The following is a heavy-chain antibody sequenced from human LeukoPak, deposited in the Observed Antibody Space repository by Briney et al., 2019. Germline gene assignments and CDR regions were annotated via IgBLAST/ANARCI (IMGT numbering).Heavy chain of an antibody. V-gene: IGHV4-38-2*02. CDR1: GYSIISGFY. J-gene: IGHJ5*02. D-gene: IGHD3-10*01. CDR2: IYHSGST. Sequence: SETLSLTCTVSGYSIISGFYWGWIRQPPGKGLECIGSIYHSGSTYYNPSLKSRVTISVDTSKNQFSLKLSSVTAADTAVYYCARRGHYYGSEIDPWGQGTLVTVSS. CDR3: ARRGHYYGSEIDP.